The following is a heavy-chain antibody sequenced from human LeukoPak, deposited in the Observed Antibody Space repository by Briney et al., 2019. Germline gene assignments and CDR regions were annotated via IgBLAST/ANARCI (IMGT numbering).Heavy chain of an antibody. J-gene: IGHJ3*02. CDR1: GFTFSSYA. V-gene: IGHV3-23*01. D-gene: IGHD3-22*01. CDR3: AKKLGDGSAYPFDI. CDR2: ISGSGGST. Sequence: GGSLRLSCAASGFTFSSYAMRWVRQAPGKGLEWVSAISGSGGSTYYADSVKGRFTISRYNSKNTLYLQMNSLRAEDTAVYYCAKKLGDGSAYPFDIWGQGTMVTVSS.